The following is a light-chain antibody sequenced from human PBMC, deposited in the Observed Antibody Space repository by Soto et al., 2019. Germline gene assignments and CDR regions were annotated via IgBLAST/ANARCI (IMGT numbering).Light chain of an antibody. CDR1: QSVSSSY. CDR3: QQYGSSPT. CDR2: GAS. Sequence: EIVLTQSPGTLSLSPGERATLSCRARQSVSSSYLAWYQQKPGQAPRRLIYGASSRATGIPDMFSGSGSGTDFTLTISRREPEDFAVYYCQQYGSSPTCGGGTKVEIK. V-gene: IGKV3-20*01. J-gene: IGKJ4*01.